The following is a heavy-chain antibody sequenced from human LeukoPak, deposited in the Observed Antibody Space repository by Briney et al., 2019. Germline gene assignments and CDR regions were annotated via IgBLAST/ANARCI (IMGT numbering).Heavy chain of an antibody. Sequence: GGSLRLSCVASGFTFSSYAMSWVRQAPGKGLEWVSAISGSGGSTYYADSVKGRFTISRDNSKNTLYLQMNSLRAEDTAVYYCAKDRAYYDILTGIPPHEYYGMDVWGQGTTVTVSS. D-gene: IGHD3-9*01. CDR1: GFTFSSYA. CDR3: AKDRAYYDILTGIPPHEYYGMDV. V-gene: IGHV3-23*01. CDR2: ISGSGGST. J-gene: IGHJ6*02.